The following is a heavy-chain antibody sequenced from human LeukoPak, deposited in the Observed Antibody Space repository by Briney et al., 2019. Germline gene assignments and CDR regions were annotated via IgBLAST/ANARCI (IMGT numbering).Heavy chain of an antibody. J-gene: IGHJ4*02. CDR1: GFTFSSYG. V-gene: IGHV3-33*01. Sequence: GGSLRLSCAASGFTFSSYGMHWVRQAPGKGLEWVAVIWYDGSNKYYADSVKGRFTLSRDNSKNTLYLQMNSLRAEDTAVYYCARGGASGSYPFDYWGQGTLVTVSS. CDR3: ARGGASGSYPFDY. D-gene: IGHD3-10*01. CDR2: IWYDGSNK.